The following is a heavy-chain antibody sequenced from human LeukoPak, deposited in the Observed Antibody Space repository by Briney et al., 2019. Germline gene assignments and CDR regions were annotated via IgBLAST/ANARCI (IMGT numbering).Heavy chain of an antibody. J-gene: IGHJ5*02. CDR1: GFTFSSYE. Sequence: GGSLRLSCAASGFTFSSYEMNWVRQAPGRGLEWVSYISSNGATIHYADSVKGRFTISRDNTKNSLYLQLNSLRAEDTAVYYCVRDTDPWGQGTPVTVSS. CDR2: ISSNGATI. V-gene: IGHV3-48*03. CDR3: VRDTDP.